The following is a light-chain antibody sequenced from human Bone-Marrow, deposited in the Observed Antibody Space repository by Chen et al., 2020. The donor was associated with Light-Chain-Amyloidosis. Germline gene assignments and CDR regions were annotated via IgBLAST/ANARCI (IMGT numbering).Light chain of an antibody. V-gene: IGLV3-21*02. CDR3: QVWDRSSGRPV. CDR1: NIGSTS. J-gene: IGLJ3*02. CDR2: DDS. Sequence: SYVLTQPSSVSVAPGQTATIACGGNNIGSTSVHWYQQMPGQAPLLVVYDDSDRPSGIPERLSGSNSVNTATLTISRVEARDEADHYCQVWDRSSGRPVFGGGTKLTVL.